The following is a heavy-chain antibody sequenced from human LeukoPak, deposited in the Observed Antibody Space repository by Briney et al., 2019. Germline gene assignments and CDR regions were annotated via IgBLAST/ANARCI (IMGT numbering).Heavy chain of an antibody. J-gene: IGHJ3*02. CDR2: IRGSGAVT. V-gene: IGHV3-23*01. CDR1: GFTFDNYA. D-gene: IGHD3-10*02. CDR3: AKCSASYYNDAFDI. Sequence: GGSLRLSCAASGFTFDNYAMNWVRQAPGKGLEWLSYIRGSGAVTRYSDSVKGRFTISRNNSKNTLYLQMNHLRAEDTAIYYCAKCSASYYNDAFDIWGRGTMVTVSS.